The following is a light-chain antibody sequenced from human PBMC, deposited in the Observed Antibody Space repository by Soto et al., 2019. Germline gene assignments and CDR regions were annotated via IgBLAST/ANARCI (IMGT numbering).Light chain of an antibody. CDR1: QSISSW. CDR2: DAS. J-gene: IGKJ1*01. Sequence: DSQMPRSPSTLSATVGYRFTITFRASQSISSWLAWYQQKPGKAPKLLIYDASSLESGVPSRFSGSGSGTEFTLTISSLQPDDLATYYCQQYNSYPWTVGQGTTVDIK. V-gene: IGKV1-5*01. CDR3: QQYNSYPWT.